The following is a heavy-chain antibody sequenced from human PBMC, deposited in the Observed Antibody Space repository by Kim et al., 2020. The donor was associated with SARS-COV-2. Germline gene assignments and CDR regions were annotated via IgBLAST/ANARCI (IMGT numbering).Heavy chain of an antibody. CDR2: ISAYNGNT. V-gene: IGHV1-18*01. Sequence: ASVKVSCKASGYTFTSYGISWVRQAPGQGLEWMGWISAYNGNTNYAQKLQGRVTMTTDTSTSTAYMELRSLRSDDTAVYYCARDKWSLERDHPFDYWGQGTLVTVSS. CDR3: ARDKWSLERDHPFDY. J-gene: IGHJ4*02. CDR1: GYTFTSYG. D-gene: IGHD2-15*01.